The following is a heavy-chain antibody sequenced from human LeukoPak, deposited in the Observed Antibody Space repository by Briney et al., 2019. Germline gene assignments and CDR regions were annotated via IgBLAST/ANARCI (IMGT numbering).Heavy chain of an antibody. CDR2: ISTSGTT. V-gene: IGHV4-4*09. CDR3: ARHALCGGACRRRSREIAFDL. J-gene: IGHJ3*01. Sequence: SETLSLTCTVSGGSISSYYWSWIRQPPGKGLEWIGYISTSGTTNYSPSLKSRVTISADTSNNQFSLKLNSVIAADTAIYYCARHALCGGACRRRSREIAFDLWGQGTMVAVSS. CDR1: GGSISSYY. D-gene: IGHD2-21*01.